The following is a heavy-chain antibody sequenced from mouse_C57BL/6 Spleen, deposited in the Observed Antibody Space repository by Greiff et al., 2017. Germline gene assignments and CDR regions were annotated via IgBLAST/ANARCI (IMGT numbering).Heavy chain of an antibody. CDR2: ISYSGST. CDR3: ARGYYGSSYDWYFDV. D-gene: IGHD1-1*01. J-gene: IGHJ1*03. CDR1: GYSITSGYD. Sequence: EVQLQQSGPGMVKPSQSLSLTCTVTGYSITSGYDWHWIRHFPGNKLEWMGYISYSGSTNYNPSLKSRISITHDTSKNHFFLKLNSVTTEDTATYYCARGYYGSSYDWYFDVWGTGTTVTVSS. V-gene: IGHV3-1*01.